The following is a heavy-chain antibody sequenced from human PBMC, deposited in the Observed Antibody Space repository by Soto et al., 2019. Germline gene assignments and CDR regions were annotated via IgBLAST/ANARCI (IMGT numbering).Heavy chain of an antibody. D-gene: IGHD6-6*01. CDR1: GFTFSSYA. J-gene: IGHJ4*02. V-gene: IGHV3-23*01. Sequence: GGSLRLSCAASGFTFSSYAMSWVRQAPGKGLEWVSAISGSGGSTYYADSVKSRFTISRDNSKNTLYLQMNSLRAEDTAVYYCAKDPGEYSSSSRTRSLDYWGQGTLVTVSS. CDR3: AKDPGEYSSSSRTRSLDY. CDR2: ISGSGGST.